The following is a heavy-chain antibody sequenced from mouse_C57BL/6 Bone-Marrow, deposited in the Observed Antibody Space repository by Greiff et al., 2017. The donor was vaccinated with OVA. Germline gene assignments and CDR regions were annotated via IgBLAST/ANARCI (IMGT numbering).Heavy chain of an antibody. D-gene: IGHD4-1*01. Sequence: QVQLQQSGAELVRPGASVTLSCKASGYTFTDYEMHWVKQTPVHGLEWIGAIDPETGGTAYNQKFKGKAILTADKSSSTAYMELRSLTSEDSAVYSCTREGRTGTYYFDYWGQGTTLTVSS. J-gene: IGHJ2*01. V-gene: IGHV1-15*01. CDR1: GYTFTDYE. CDR3: TREGRTGTYYFDY. CDR2: IDPETGGT.